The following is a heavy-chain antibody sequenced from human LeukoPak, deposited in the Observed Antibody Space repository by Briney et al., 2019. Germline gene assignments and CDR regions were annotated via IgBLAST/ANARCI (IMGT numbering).Heavy chain of an antibody. J-gene: IGHJ1*01. CDR1: GFTFSSYS. CDR2: ISISGSTI. CDR3: ARDGHYDILTGYFQD. V-gene: IGHV3-48*04. D-gene: IGHD3-9*01. Sequence: GGSLRLSCAASGFTFSSYSMNWVRQAPEKGLELISYISISGSTIYYADSVKGRFTISRDNAKNSLYLQMNSLRAEDTAVYYCARDGHYDILTGYFQDWGQGTLVTVSS.